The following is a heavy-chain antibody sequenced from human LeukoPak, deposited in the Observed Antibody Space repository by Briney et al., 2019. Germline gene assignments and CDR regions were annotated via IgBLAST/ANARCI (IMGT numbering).Heavy chain of an antibody. CDR2: IKQDGSQR. D-gene: IGHD1-7*01. CDR1: GFTFSDYW. Sequence: GGSLRLSCTASGFTFSDYWMTWVRQAPGKGPEWVANIKQDGSQRYYVDSVRGRFTISRDNAKNSLFLQMNGLRAEDTAVYYCARDGITCTRDYWGQGALVTVSS. CDR3: ARDGITCTRDY. V-gene: IGHV3-7*01. J-gene: IGHJ4*02.